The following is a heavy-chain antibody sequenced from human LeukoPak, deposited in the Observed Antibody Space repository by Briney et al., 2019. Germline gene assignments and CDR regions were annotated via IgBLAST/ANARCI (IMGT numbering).Heavy chain of an antibody. J-gene: IGHJ6*02. V-gene: IGHV3-33*01. D-gene: IGHD2-15*01. CDR3: ARDSGLRSLGYSMDV. CDR1: GFTFSSYG. CDR2: IWYDGSNK. Sequence: GGSLRLSCAASGFTFSSYGMHWVRQAPGKGLGWVAVIWYDGSNKYYADSVKGRFTISRDNSKNTLYLQMNSLRAEDTAVYYCARDSGLRSLGYSMDVWGQGTTVTVSS.